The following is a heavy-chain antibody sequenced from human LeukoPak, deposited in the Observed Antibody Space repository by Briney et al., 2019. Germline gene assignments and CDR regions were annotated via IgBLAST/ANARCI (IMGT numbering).Heavy chain of an antibody. V-gene: IGHV3-21*01. CDR2: ISSSSSYI. CDR3: ARAVRDILTGYYLDY. D-gene: IGHD3-9*01. Sequence: PGGSLRLSCAASGLTFSSYSMNWVRQAPGKGLEWVSSISSSSSYIYYADSVKGRFTISRDNAKNSLYLQMSSLRAEDTAVYYCARAVRDILTGYYLDYWGQGTLVTVSS. CDR1: GLTFSSYS. J-gene: IGHJ4*02.